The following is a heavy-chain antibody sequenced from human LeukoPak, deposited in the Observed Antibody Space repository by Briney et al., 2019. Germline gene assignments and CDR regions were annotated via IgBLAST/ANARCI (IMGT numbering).Heavy chain of an antibody. V-gene: IGHV4-59*01. CDR3: ARSTWGSSSWYYYGMDV. J-gene: IGHJ6*02. CDR2: IYDSGST. CDR1: GGSISSYY. D-gene: IGHD6-6*01. Sequence: PSVTLSLTCTVSGGSISSYYWSWIRRPPGKGLEWVGYIYDSGSTDYNPSLKRRVSISVDTSKNQFSLRLSSVTAADTAVYYCARSTWGSSSWYYYGMDVWGQGTTVTVSS.